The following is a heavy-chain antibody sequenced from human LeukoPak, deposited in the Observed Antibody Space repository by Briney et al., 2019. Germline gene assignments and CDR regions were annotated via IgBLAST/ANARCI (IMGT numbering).Heavy chain of an antibody. J-gene: IGHJ3*02. CDR3: ARGYYDSGSHIDAFDI. CDR1: GGSISNYY. Sequence: SETLSLTCTVSGGSISNYYWSWIRQPPGKGLDWIGYIYYSGSTNYNPSLKSRVPISVDTSKSQFSLKLSSVTAADTAVYYCARGYYDSGSHIDAFDIWGQGTMVTVSS. CDR2: IYYSGST. V-gene: IGHV4-59*01. D-gene: IGHD3-10*01.